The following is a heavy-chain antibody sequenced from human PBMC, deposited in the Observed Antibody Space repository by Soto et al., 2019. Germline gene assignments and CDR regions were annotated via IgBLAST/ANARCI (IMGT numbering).Heavy chain of an antibody. Sequence: QVQLVQSGAEVKKPGASVKVSCKASGYTFTSYYMHWVRQAPGQGLEWMGIINPSGGSTSYAQKFQGRVTMNRDTSTSTVYMELSSLRSEDTAVYYCARPSMPDAYYYDSSGYSRGWGGNAFDIWGQGTMVTVSS. CDR1: GYTFTSYY. CDR2: INPSGGST. V-gene: IGHV1-46*01. J-gene: IGHJ3*02. CDR3: ARPSMPDAYYYDSSGYSRGWGGNAFDI. D-gene: IGHD3-22*01.